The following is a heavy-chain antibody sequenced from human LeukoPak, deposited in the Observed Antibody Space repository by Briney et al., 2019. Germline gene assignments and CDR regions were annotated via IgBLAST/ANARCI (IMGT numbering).Heavy chain of an antibody. J-gene: IGHJ4*02. CDR1: EFTFSSYA. CDR3: AKVGHYYYDSSGYFDY. CDR2: ISGSGGST. Sequence: GGSLRLSCAASEFTFSSYAMSWVRQAPGKGLEWVSAISGSGGSTYYADSVKGRFTISRDNSKNTLYLQMNSLRAEDTAVYYCAKVGHYYYDSSGYFDYWGQGTLVTVSS. V-gene: IGHV3-23*01. D-gene: IGHD3-22*01.